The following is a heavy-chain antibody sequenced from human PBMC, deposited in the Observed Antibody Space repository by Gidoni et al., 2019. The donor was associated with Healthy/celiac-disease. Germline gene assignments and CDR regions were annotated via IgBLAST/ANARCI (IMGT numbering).Heavy chain of an antibody. D-gene: IGHD6-19*01. CDR3: ARGHSGCHFDY. V-gene: IGHV3-21*01. J-gene: IGHJ4*02. Sequence: EVQLVESGGGLVKPGGSLRLSCAACGFTFSSYSMNWVRQAPGKGLEWVSSISSSSSYIYYADSVKGRFTISRDNAKNSLYLQMNSLRAEDTAVYYCARGHSGCHFDYWGQGTLVTVSS. CDR1: GFTFSSYS. CDR2: ISSSSSYI.